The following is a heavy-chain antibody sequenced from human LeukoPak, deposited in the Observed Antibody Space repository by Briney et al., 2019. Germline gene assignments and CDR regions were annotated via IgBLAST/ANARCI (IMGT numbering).Heavy chain of an antibody. CDR1: GGSVSSSRYW. CDR3: ARRAYGIGFGY. D-gene: IGHD1-14*01. Sequence: SETLSLTCTVSGGSVSSSRYWWGWIRQPPGKGLEWIGTIYYTGSTFYNPSLKSRVTISADTSCNQFSLKLTSVTAADTAVYYCARRAYGIGFGYWGQGTMVTVSS. V-gene: IGHV4-39*01. CDR2: IYYTGST. J-gene: IGHJ4*02.